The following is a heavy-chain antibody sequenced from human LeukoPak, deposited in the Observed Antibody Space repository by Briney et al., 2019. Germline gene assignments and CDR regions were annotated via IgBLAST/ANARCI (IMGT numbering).Heavy chain of an antibody. J-gene: IGHJ4*02. V-gene: IGHV4-38-2*01. D-gene: IGHD3-9*01. CDR3: ESLAMTGAAGRGYLDN. Sequence: SETLSLTCAVSGYSISSGYYWGWIRQPPGKGLEWIGSIYHSGSTYYNPSLKSRVTISVDTSKNQYSLKLSSVTAADTAVYDCESLAMTGAAGRGYLDNWGQGTLVTVSS. CDR2: IYHSGST. CDR1: GYSISSGYY.